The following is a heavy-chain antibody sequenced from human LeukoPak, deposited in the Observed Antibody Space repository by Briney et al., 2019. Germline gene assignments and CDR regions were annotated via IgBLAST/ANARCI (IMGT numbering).Heavy chain of an antibody. V-gene: IGHV4-34*01. CDR1: GGSFSGYY. CDR2: INHSGST. D-gene: IGHD3-3*01. J-gene: IGHJ5*02. Sequence: SETLSLTCAVYGGSFSGYYWSWIRQPPGKGLEWIGEINHSGSTNYNPSLKSRVTISVDTSKNQFSLKLSSVTAADTAVYYCARDRFLEWYLFDPWGQGTLVTVSS. CDR3: ARDRFLEWYLFDP.